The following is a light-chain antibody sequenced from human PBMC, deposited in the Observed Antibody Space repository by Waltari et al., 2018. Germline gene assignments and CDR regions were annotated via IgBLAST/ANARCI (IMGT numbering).Light chain of an antibody. J-gene: IGLJ3*02. CDR3: AAWDDSLSASL. Sequence: QTVLTQPPSVSGTPGPRVTISCSGSSFNIGGNYVYWFQQLPGPAPQLLIYRNDERPSGVPDRISGSKSGTSASLAISGLRSEDEAHYYCAAWDDSLSASLFGGGTKLTVL. CDR1: SFNIGGNY. V-gene: IGLV1-47*01. CDR2: RND.